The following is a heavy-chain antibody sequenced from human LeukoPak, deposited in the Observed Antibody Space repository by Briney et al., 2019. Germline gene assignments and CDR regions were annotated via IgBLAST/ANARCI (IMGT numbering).Heavy chain of an antibody. J-gene: IGHJ4*02. CDR2: IYYTGKT. Sequence: PSETLSLTCTVSGGSISSYYWSWIRQPPGKGLEWIGYIYYTGKTNYNPSLKSRVSISVDTSKNQFSLKLSSVTAADTAVYYCARQRSDDWVDYWGQGTLVTVSS. V-gene: IGHV4-59*08. CDR3: ARQRSDDWVDY. D-gene: IGHD2-21*02. CDR1: GGSISSYY.